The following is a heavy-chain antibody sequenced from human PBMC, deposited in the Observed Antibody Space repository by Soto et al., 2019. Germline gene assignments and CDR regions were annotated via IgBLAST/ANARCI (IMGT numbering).Heavy chain of an antibody. CDR2: VSSSGDST. D-gene: IGHD2-21*02. CDR1: AFTFSSYA. CDR3: AKGRASDCPGCTQDY. V-gene: IGHV3-23*01. J-gene: IGHJ4*02. Sequence: EVQLLESGGGLAQPGGSLRLSCAASAFTFSSYAMSWVRQAPGKGLEWVSAVSSSGDSTYYADSVKGRFTIPRDNSKNTLYLQMNSLRTEDTAVNYCAKGRASDCPGCTQDYWGQGTLVTVSS.